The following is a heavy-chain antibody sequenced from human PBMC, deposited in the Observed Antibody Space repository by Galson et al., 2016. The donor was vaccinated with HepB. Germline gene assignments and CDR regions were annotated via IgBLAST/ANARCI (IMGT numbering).Heavy chain of an antibody. CDR3: ARGAGSTPFDY. D-gene: IGHD6-13*01. Sequence: SLRLSCAASGFTFDSYAMSWVRQAPGKGLEWVSSISIDTYSTYYADSVKGRFTISRDNSKSTLYLQMNSLTAEDTAVYFCARGAGSTPFDYWGQGTLVTVSS. J-gene: IGHJ4*02. V-gene: IGHV3-23*01. CDR1: GFTFDSYA. CDR2: ISIDTYST.